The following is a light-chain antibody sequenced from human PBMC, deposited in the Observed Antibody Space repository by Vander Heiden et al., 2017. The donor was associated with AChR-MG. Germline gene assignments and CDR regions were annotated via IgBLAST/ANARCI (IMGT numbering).Light chain of an antibody. Sequence: EIVMTQSPATLSVSPGARVTLSCRASQSVRSSLAWYQQKPGQAPRLLIYGASTRAAGIAARISGSGSGTEFTLTISRLQSEDFAVYYCQQDAMGPPTTFGQGTRLEIK. V-gene: IGKV3-15*01. J-gene: IGKJ5*01. CDR3: QQDAMGPPTT. CDR2: GAS. CDR1: QSVRSS.